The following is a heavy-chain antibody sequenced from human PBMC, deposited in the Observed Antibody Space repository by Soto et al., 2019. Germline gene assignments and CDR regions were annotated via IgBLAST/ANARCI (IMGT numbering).Heavy chain of an antibody. CDR1: GGSISRYY. CDR3: GRGGFWVDY. Sequence: PSETLPLTCTVSGGSISRYYWSWIRQPPGKELEWIGYIFYSGSTNFNPSLKSRVTMSVDTYKNQLSLKLSSVTAADTAVYYCGRGGFWVDYWGQGTLVTVSS. D-gene: IGHD5-12*01. V-gene: IGHV4-59*01. J-gene: IGHJ4*02. CDR2: IFYSGST.